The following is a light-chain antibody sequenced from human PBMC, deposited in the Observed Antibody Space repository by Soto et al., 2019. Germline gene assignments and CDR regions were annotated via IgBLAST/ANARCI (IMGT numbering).Light chain of an antibody. CDR3: CLYSVTNYHYF. Sequence: QSVLTQPPSASGSFGQSVTISCTGTSSDVGGYNYVSWYQQHPGKATKPMNYEVSERPSGVPDRFSGTKSGNTASLTVSGLQADDEADYYCCLYSVTNYHYFFGTGTKVTVL. CDR1: SSDVGGYNY. CDR2: EVS. J-gene: IGLJ1*01. V-gene: IGLV2-8*01.